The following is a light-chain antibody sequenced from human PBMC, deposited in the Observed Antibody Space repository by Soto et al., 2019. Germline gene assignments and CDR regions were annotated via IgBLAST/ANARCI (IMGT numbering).Light chain of an antibody. Sequence: EIVMTQSPATLSVSPGERATLSCRASQSVSSYLAWYQQKPGQAPRLFIYGASSRVTGIPDRFSGSGSGTDFTLTISRLEPEDFAVYFCQQYGSSSWTFGQGTKVDIK. V-gene: IGKV3-20*01. CDR2: GAS. J-gene: IGKJ1*01. CDR3: QQYGSSSWT. CDR1: QSVSSY.